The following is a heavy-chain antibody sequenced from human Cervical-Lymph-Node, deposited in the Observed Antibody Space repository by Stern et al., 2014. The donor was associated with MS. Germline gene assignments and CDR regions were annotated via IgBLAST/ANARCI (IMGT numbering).Heavy chain of an antibody. D-gene: IGHD3-16*02. Sequence: QLQLQESGPGLVKPSETLSLTCTVSGGSISDSSWSWIRQPPGKGLEWIGYISYTGNTDYSPSLKSRVTISLDTSKNQFSLNLYSVTAADTAVYYCARDRYWESYRYLGNWFDPWGQGTLVTVSS. V-gene: IGHV4-59*01. CDR1: GGSISDSS. CDR2: ISYTGNT. CDR3: ARDRYWESYRYLGNWFDP. J-gene: IGHJ5*02.